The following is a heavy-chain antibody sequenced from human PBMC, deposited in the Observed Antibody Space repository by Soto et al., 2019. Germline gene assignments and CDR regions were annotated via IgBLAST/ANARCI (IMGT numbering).Heavy chain of an antibody. CDR2: ISYDGSNK. J-gene: IGHJ4*03. V-gene: IGHV3-30-3*02. D-gene: IGHD2-15*01. Sequence: MHLGRHAPGKRLEWVAVISYDGSNKYYADSVNVRFTTSRDNSKNTLYLQMNSLRAEDTAVYYCEEAAVAVVSAPPGRYF. CDR3: EEAAVAVVSAPPGRYF.